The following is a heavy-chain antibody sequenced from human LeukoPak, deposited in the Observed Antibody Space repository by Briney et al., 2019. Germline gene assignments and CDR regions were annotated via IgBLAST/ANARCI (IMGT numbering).Heavy chain of an antibody. V-gene: IGHV3-21*04. Sequence: GGSLRLSCAASGFTFSSYSMNWVRQAPGKGLEWVSSISSSSSYIYYADSVRGRFTVSRDNSKNTLYLQMNSLRAEDTAVYYCAKSLGYDFWSGYQGWFDPWGQGTLVTVSS. CDR1: GFTFSSYS. J-gene: IGHJ5*02. D-gene: IGHD3-3*01. CDR2: ISSSSSYI. CDR3: AKSLGYDFWSGYQGWFDP.